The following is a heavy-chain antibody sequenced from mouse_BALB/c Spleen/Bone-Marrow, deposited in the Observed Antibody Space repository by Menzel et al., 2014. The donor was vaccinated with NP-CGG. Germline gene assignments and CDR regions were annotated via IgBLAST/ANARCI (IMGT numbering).Heavy chain of an antibody. CDR3: ARSGKVRNAIDY. Sequence: QVQLKQYGAELVRPGVSVKISCKGSGYTFTDYAIHWVKQSHAKSLEWIGLISGYYGDAIYNQKFKGKATMTVDKSSSTAYMDLARLTSEDSAIYYCARSGKVRNAIDYWGQGTSVAVSS. V-gene: IGHV1S137*01. D-gene: IGHD2-14*01. CDR1: GYTFTDYA. CDR2: ISGYYGDA. J-gene: IGHJ4*01.